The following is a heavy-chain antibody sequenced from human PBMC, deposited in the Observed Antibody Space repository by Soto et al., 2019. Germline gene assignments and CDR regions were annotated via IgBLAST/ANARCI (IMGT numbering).Heavy chain of an antibody. Sequence: SETLSLTCAVSGGSISSSNWWTWVRQPPEKGLEWIGEINHSGTTNYNPSLKSRVTISVDKSKSQFSLKLTSVTAADTAMYYCARAAYGMDVWGQGTTVTVSS. CDR3: ARAAYGMDV. J-gene: IGHJ6*02. V-gene: IGHV4-4*02. CDR1: GGSISSSNW. CDR2: INHSGTT.